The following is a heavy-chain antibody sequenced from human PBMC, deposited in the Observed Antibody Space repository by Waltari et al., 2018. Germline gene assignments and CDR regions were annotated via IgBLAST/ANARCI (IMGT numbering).Heavy chain of an antibody. Sequence: EVQLVESGGGLVQPGGSLRLSFAASGFTFSSYDMHWVRQATGKGLEWVSAIGTAGDTYYPGSVKGRFTISRENAKNSLYLQMNSLRAGDTAVYYCARVMIFGDPPYAYWGQGTLVTVSS. J-gene: IGHJ4*02. CDR1: GFTFSSYD. CDR3: ARVMIFGDPPYAY. CDR2: IGTAGDT. D-gene: IGHD3-3*01. V-gene: IGHV3-13*01.